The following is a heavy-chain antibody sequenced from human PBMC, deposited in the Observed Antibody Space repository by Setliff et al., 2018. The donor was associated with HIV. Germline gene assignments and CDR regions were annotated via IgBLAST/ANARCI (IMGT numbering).Heavy chain of an antibody. J-gene: IGHJ2*01. CDR1: GGSISSYY. CDR3: ARYQTDGGNGEWRFRPRDYWYFDL. CDR2: IYYSGST. Sequence: PSETLSLTCTVSGGSISSYYWSWIRQPPGKGLEWIGYIYYSGSTNYNPSLKSRVTISVDTSKNQFSLKLSSVTAADTAVYYCARYQTDGGNGEWRFRPRDYWYFDLWGRGTLVTVS. D-gene: IGHD2-15*01. V-gene: IGHV4-59*01.